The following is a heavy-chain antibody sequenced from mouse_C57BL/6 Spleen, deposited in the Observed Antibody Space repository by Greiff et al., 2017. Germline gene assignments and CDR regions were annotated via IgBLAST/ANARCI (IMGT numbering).Heavy chain of an antibody. CDR3: ARYYGSSWGYFYV. J-gene: IGHJ1*03. CDR1: GFTFTDYY. D-gene: IGHD1-1*01. V-gene: IGHV7-3*01. CDR2: IRNKANGYTT. Sequence: EVKVEESGGGLVQPGGSLSLSCAASGFTFTDYYMSWVRQPPGKALEWLGFIRNKANGYTTEYSASVKGRFTISRDNSQSILYLQMKALRAEDSATYYCARYYGSSWGYFYVWGTETTVTVSS.